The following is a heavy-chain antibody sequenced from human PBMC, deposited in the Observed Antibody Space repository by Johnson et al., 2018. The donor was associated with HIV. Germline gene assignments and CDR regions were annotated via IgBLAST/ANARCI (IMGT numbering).Heavy chain of an antibody. D-gene: IGHD3-22*01. J-gene: IGHJ3*02. CDR2: ISYDGSNK. CDR1: GFTFSSYA. CDR3: ARGYYDSRGSDAFDI. V-gene: IGHV3-30*04. Sequence: VQLVESGGGVVQPGRSLRLSCAASGFTFSSYAMHWVHQAPGKGLEWVAVISYDGSNKYYEDSVKGRFTISRDNSKNTLYLQMNSLRAEDTAVYFCARGYYDSRGSDAFDIWGLGTMVTVSS.